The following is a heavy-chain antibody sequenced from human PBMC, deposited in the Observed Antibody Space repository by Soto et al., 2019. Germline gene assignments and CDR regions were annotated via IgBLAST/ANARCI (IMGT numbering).Heavy chain of an antibody. Sequence: QVQLVQSGAEVKKPGASVKVSCKASGYSFTGYFMHWVRQVPGQGLEWMGWTNPQSRVTKYPQKFQGRVTMTRDTSISTAYMELTRLRSDDTAVYYCARAPVRIELRSSDYWGQGTLVTVSS. CDR3: ARAPVRIELRSSDY. CDR1: GYSFTGYF. J-gene: IGHJ4*02. D-gene: IGHD2-21*01. V-gene: IGHV1-2*02. CDR2: TNPQSRVT.